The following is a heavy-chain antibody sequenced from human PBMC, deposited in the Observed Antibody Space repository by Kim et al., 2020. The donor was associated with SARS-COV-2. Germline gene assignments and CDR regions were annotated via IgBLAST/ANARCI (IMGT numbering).Heavy chain of an antibody. CDR2: IYYSGST. D-gene: IGHD5-12*01. V-gene: IGHV4-39*01. Sequence: SETLSLTCTVSGGSISSSSYYWGWIRQPPGKGLEWIGSIYYSGSTYYNPSLKSRVTISVDTSKNQFSLKLSSVTAADTAGYYCARRVDIHWYFDLWGRGTLVSVSS. CDR3: ARRVDIHWYFDL. CDR1: GGSISSSSYY. J-gene: IGHJ2*01.